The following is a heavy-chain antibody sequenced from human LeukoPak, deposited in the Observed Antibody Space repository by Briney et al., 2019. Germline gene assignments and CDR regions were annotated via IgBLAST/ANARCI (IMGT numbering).Heavy chain of an antibody. CDR3: AELGITMIGGV. V-gene: IGHV3-48*03. D-gene: IGHD3-10*02. CDR1: GFTFSSYG. Sequence: GGTLRLSCVASGFTFSSYGISWVRQAPGKGRVWVSYISSSGSTIYYADSVKGRFTISRDNAKNSLYLQMKSLRAEDTAVYYCAELGITMIGGVWGKGTTVTISS. CDR2: ISSSGSTI. J-gene: IGHJ6*04.